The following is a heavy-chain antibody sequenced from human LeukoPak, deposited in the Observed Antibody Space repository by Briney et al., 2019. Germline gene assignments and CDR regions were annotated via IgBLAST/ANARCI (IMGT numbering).Heavy chain of an antibody. CDR2: IKQDGSEK. CDR3: ARIGLFSNGRFYFDY. V-gene: IGHV3-7*01. CDR1: GFTFSSYW. D-gene: IGHD3-22*01. J-gene: IGHJ4*02. Sequence: PGGSLRLSCAASGFTFSSYWMSWFRQAPGEGLEWVANIKQDGSEKNYVDSVKGRFAISRDNAKNSLYLQMNSLGAEDTAVYSCARIGLFSNGRFYFDYWGQGVLVTVSS.